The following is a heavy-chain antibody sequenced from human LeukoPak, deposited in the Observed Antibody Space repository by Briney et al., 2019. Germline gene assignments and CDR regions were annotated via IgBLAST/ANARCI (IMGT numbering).Heavy chain of an antibody. V-gene: IGHV1-2*02. CDR3: AKLQCSSTSCYDEFDH. J-gene: IGHJ4*02. D-gene: IGHD2-2*01. CDR1: GYTFTGYY. CDR2: INPNGGGT. Sequence: GASVKVSCKASGYTFTGYYIHWVRQAPGQGLEWMGWINPNGGGTNYAQKFQGRVTMTKDTSIGTAHMELNRLRSDDTAVYYCAKLQCSSTSCYDEFDHWGQETLVIVSS.